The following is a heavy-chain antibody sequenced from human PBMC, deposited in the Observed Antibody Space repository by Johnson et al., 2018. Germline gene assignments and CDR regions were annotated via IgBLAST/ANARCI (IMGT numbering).Heavy chain of an antibody. D-gene: IGHD6-13*01. Sequence: EVQLVESGGGLVQPGGSLRLSCAASGFTFSTYTMNWVRKAPGKGLEWVSYISGSSSDIYYADSVKGRFTISRDKVKNSLHLQMNSLRVEDTAVCYCARDGRSSCWHDDAFDIWGQGTMVTVSS. CDR1: GFTFSTYT. V-gene: IGHV3-48*01. J-gene: IGHJ3*02. CDR2: ISGSSSDI. CDR3: ARDGRSSCWHDDAFDI.